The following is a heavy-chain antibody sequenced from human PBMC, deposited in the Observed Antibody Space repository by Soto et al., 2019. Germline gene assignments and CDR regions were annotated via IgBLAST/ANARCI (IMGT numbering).Heavy chain of an antibody. CDR2: ISAGDGST. D-gene: IGHD2-15*01. Sequence: EVQLLESGGGLVQPGGSLRLSCAASGFTFSTYAMSWVRQAPKKGLEWVSVISAGDGSTYYADSVKGRFTISRDNSKNTLYLQMNSLRAADMAVYYCAKARYCIGGSCNFDYWGQGALVTVSS. CDR1: GFTFSTYA. J-gene: IGHJ4*02. CDR3: AKARYCIGGSCNFDY. V-gene: IGHV3-23*01.